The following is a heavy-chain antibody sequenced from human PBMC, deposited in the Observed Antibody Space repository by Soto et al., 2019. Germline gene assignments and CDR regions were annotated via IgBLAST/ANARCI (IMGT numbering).Heavy chain of an antibody. D-gene: IGHD3-22*01. J-gene: IGHJ3*02. Sequence: SETLSLTCTVSGGSISSGSYYWDWIRQPPGKGLEWIGNVYYSGSTNYNPSLESRVTISVDTSKNQFSLKLSSVTAADTAVYYCARQTDSYYTFDAFDIGGQGTMVT. CDR2: VYYSGST. V-gene: IGHV4-39*01. CDR3: ARQTDSYYTFDAFDI. CDR1: GGSISSGSYY.